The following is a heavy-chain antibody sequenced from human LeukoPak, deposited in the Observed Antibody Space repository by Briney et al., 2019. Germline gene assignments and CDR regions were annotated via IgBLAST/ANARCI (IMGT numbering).Heavy chain of an antibody. Sequence: GGSLRLSWAASGFTFSRYWMNWVRQAPGKGLVWVSRINSDGSTTSYADSVKDRFTISRDNAKNTLFLQMNSLRGEDTAVYYCARVPVEVYYDSRGYYYYFDYWGQGTLVTVSS. D-gene: IGHD3-22*01. CDR2: INSDGSTT. J-gene: IGHJ4*02. V-gene: IGHV3-74*01. CDR3: ARVPVEVYYDSRGYYYYFDY. CDR1: GFTFSRYW.